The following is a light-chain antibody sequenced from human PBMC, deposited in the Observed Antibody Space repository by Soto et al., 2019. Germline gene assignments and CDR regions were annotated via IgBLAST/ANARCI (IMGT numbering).Light chain of an antibody. J-gene: IGLJ2*01. CDR3: AAWDDSLSAVV. Sequence: QSVLTQPPSASGTPGQRVTISCSGSSSNIGSNYGYWYQQLPGTATKLLIYRNNQRPSWVPDRSSGSKSGTSASLTISGLRYEDEADYYCAAWDDSLSAVVFGGWTQLTVL. CDR1: SSNIGSNY. CDR2: RNN. V-gene: IGLV1-47*01.